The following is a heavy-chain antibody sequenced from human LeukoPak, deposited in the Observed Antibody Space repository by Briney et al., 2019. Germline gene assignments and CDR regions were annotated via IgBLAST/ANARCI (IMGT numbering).Heavy chain of an antibody. J-gene: IGHJ4*02. V-gene: IGHV3-11*01. CDR3: ARGHWGLDY. CDR1: GFTFSDNY. CDR2: IGNTGTDR. Sequence: GGSLRLSCAVSGFTFSDNYMTWIRQAPGKGLEWVSYIGNTGTDRNYADSVKGRFTISMDNTKTSLYLQMNSLRVEDTAVYYCARGHWGLDYWGQGALVTVSS. D-gene: IGHD7-27*01.